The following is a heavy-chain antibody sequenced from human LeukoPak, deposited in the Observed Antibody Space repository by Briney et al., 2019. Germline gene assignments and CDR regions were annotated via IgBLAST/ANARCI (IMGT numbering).Heavy chain of an antibody. J-gene: IGHJ5*02. CDR3: TRDGWVRDLQYSHRNWFDP. CDR1: GYTFTGYY. D-gene: IGHD5-24*01. Sequence: GASVKVSCKASGYTFTGYYLHWVRQAPGLGLEWMGWIGPSNGDTSYAQKFQGRVTMTWDTSISTVYMELSGLTSDDTGVYYCTRDGWVRDLQYSHRNWFDPWGQGTLVTVSS. V-gene: IGHV1-2*02. CDR2: IGPSNGDT.